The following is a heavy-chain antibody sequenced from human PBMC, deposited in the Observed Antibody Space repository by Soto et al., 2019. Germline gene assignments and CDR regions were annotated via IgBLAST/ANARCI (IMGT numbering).Heavy chain of an antibody. Sequence: GGSLSLSCAASGFTFSSYAMSWVRQAPGKGLEWVSAISVSGGSTYYADSVKGRFTISRDNSKNTLYLQMNSLRAEDTAVYYCAKASFKGAAGTDFDYWGQGTLVTVSS. J-gene: IGHJ4*02. CDR1: GFTFSSYA. CDR2: ISVSGGST. CDR3: AKASFKGAAGTDFDY. V-gene: IGHV3-23*01. D-gene: IGHD6-13*01.